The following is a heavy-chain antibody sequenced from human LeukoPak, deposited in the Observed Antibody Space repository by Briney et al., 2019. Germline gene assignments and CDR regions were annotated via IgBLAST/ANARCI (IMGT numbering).Heavy chain of an antibody. CDR1: GFTVSSNY. Sequence: PGGSLRLSCAASGFTVSSNYMTWVRQAPGKGLEWVSVIYKNAITYYADTVKGRFTISRDNSKNMLYLQMNSLGAEDTAVYYCTTDAASLTTEDYWGQGTLVTVSS. V-gene: IGHV3-53*01. CDR2: IYKNAIT. D-gene: IGHD4-17*01. CDR3: TTDAASLTTEDY. J-gene: IGHJ4*02.